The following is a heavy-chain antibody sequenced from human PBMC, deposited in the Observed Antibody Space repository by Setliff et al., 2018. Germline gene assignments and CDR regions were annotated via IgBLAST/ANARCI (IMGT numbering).Heavy chain of an antibody. V-gene: IGHV1-3*03. CDR2: IIPDNGKT. D-gene: IGHD2-21*01. CDR1: GYTFTTYA. Sequence: ASVKVSCKSSGYTFTTYAMHRLRQAPGQRLEWMGWIIPDNGKTEYSEEFQDRVTFTTDTSATTAYMDLRSLRSDDMAVYYCARGYCDGIGCPAPLYYFDSWGQGTLVTVSS. CDR3: ARGYCDGIGCPAPLYYFDS. J-gene: IGHJ4*02.